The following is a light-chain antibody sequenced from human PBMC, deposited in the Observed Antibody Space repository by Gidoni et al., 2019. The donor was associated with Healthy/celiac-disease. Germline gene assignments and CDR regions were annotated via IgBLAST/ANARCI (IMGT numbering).Light chain of an antibody. Sequence: DIQMTQSPPTLSAFVGDRVTITYRASQSISSWLAWYQQQRGKAPKLLISKASTLESGVPPRFSGSGAGTEFALTISSLQPDDFATYYCKQYSSYSWTFGQGTKVEIK. CDR1: QSISSW. CDR3: KQYSSYSWT. CDR2: KAS. V-gene: IGKV1-5*03. J-gene: IGKJ1*01.